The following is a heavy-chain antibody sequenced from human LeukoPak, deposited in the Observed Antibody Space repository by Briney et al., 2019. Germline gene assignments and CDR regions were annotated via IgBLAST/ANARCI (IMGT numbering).Heavy chain of an antibody. D-gene: IGHD2-2*01. Sequence: PGGSLRLSCVASGFVFSSAWMTWVRQAPGKGLEWVGHITNKTYGGTTDCAAPVKDRFIISRDDSKNTLYLQMNRLRTDDTAVYYCARGLCSSTACYQGPFDFWGQGMLVTVSS. V-gene: IGHV3-15*01. CDR3: ARGLCSSTACYQGPFDF. J-gene: IGHJ4*02. CDR1: GFVFSSAW. CDR2: ITNKTYGGTT.